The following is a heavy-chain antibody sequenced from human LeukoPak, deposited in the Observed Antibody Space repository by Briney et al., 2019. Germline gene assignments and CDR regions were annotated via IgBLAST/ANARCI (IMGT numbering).Heavy chain of an antibody. D-gene: IGHD1-26*01. J-gene: IGHJ4*02. CDR3: ARDGGSYLQPTDY. V-gene: IGHV3-23*01. CDR2: ISGSGDST. CDR1: GFTFSTYA. Sequence: GGPLRLSCAASGFTFSTYAMTWVRQAPGKGLEWVSSISGSGDSTYYADSVKGRFSISRDNSKNTLYLQMNSLRAADTAVYHCARDGGSYLQPTDYWGQGTLVTVSS.